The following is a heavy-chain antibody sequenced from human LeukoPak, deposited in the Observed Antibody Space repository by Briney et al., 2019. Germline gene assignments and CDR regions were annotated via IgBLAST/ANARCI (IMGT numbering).Heavy chain of an antibody. CDR3: ARGTEPTYYDYVWGSYRSSPWFDP. J-gene: IGHJ5*02. CDR1: GYTFTSYG. V-gene: IGHV1-18*01. Sequence: ASVKVSCKASGYTFTSYGISWVRQAPGQGLEWMGRISAYNGNTNYAQKLQGRVTMTTDTSTSTAYMELRSLRSDDTAVYYCARGTEPTYYDYVWGSYRSSPWFDPWGQGTLVTVSS. CDR2: ISAYNGNT. D-gene: IGHD3-16*02.